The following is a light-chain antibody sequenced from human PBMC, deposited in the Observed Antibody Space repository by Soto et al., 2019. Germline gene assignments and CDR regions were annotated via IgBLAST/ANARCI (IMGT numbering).Light chain of an antibody. CDR2: GAS. Sequence: EIVLTQSPGTLSLSPGERATLSCRASKSVSSSCLAWYQQKPGQAPRLLIYGASSRATGIPDRFSGSGSGTDFTLTISRLEPEDFAVYYCHQYGSSPRTFGQGTKVEIK. V-gene: IGKV3-20*01. CDR1: KSVSSSC. CDR3: HQYGSSPRT. J-gene: IGKJ1*01.